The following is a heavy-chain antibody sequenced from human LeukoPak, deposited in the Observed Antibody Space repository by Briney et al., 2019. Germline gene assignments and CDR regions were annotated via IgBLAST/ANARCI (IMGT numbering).Heavy chain of an antibody. V-gene: IGHV1-2*02. CDR1: GYTFTGYY. CDR3: ARVLPTYYYDSSGPTAPDY. CDR2: INPNSGGT. D-gene: IGHD3-22*01. J-gene: IGHJ4*02. Sequence: GASVKVSCKASGYTFTGYYMHWVRQAPGQGLEWMGWINPNSGGTNYAQKFQGRVTMTRDTSISTAYMELSRLRSDDTAVYYCARVLPTYYYDSSGPTAPDYWGQGTLVTVSS.